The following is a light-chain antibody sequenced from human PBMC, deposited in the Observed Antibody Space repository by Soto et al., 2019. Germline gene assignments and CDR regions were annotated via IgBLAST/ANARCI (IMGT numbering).Light chain of an antibody. CDR1: SSDVGSYNR. J-gene: IGLJ1*01. CDR2: EVS. Sequence: QSALTQPPSVSGSPGQSVTISCTGTSSDVGSYNRVSWYQQPPGTAPKLMIYEVSNRPSGGPDRFSGSKSGNTASLTISGLQAEDEADYYCSSYTSSSTWVFGTGTKLTVL. V-gene: IGLV2-18*02. CDR3: SSYTSSSTWV.